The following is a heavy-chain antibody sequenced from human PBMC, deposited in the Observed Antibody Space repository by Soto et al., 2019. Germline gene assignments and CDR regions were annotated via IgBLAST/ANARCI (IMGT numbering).Heavy chain of an antibody. CDR3: ARGSGMSRVIYGMDV. D-gene: IGHD3-3*01. V-gene: IGHV3-53*01. CDR1: GFIVRSNY. CDR2: IYSSGNI. J-gene: IGHJ6*02. Sequence: EVQLVESGGGLIQPGGSLRLSCAASGFIVRSNYMTWVRQAPGKGLEWVSVIYSSGNIYYPDSVKGRFTTSRDNSQNTFFLSMNRIRAEDPAVYYCARGSGMSRVIYGMDVWGQGTTVIVSS.